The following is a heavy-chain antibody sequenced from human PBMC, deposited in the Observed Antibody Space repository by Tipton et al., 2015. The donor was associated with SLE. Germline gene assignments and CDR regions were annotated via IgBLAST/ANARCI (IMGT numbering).Heavy chain of an antibody. CDR2: VSYSGTT. CDR1: GGSISNYY. J-gene: IGHJ4*02. D-gene: IGHD5-24*01. V-gene: IGHV4-59*12. Sequence: TLSLTCSVSGGSISNYYWSWIRQPPGKGLEWIGYVSYSGTTNYNPSLKSRVTISVDTSKNQFSLKLTSVTAADTAVYYCAIGRDGYNVDFWGQGTLVTVSS. CDR3: AIGRDGYNVDF.